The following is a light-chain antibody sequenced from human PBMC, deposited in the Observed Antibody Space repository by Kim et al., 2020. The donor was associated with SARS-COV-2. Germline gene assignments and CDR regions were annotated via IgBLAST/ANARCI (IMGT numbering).Light chain of an antibody. J-gene: IGLJ3*02. CDR2: RNN. CDR1: NDNVGRQG. V-gene: IGLV10-54*01. Sequence: QAATLTSTGNNDNVGRQGAAWLQQHQGHPPKVLSDRNNNRRSGISERFSASRSGNTASLIITGLQSEDEADYYCSAWDISLNAVVFGGGTQLTVL. CDR3: SAWDISLNAVV.